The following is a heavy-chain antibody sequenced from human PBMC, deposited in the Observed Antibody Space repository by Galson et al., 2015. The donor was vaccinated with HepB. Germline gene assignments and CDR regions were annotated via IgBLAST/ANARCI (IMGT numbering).Heavy chain of an antibody. J-gene: IGHJ4*02. V-gene: IGHV5-10-1*01. CDR3: ARLEGYTHFDY. D-gene: IGHD5-24*01. CDR1: GFSFTTYW. Sequence: QSGAEVKKPGESLRISCKGSGFSFTTYWITWVRQMPGKGLEWMGRIDPSDSYTNYSPSFQGHVTISADKSISTAYLQWGSLKASDTATYYCARLEGYTHFDYWGQGTLVTVSS. CDR2: IDPSDSYT.